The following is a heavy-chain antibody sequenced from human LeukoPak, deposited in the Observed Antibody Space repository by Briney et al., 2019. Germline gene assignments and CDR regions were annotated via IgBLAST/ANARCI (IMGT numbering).Heavy chain of an antibody. CDR1: GFTFSNYA. V-gene: IGHV3-23*01. CDR3: AKDRRQWLTYFDY. J-gene: IGHJ4*02. Sequence: PGGSLRLSCAASGFTFSNYAMSWVRQAPGKGLEWVSGIAGLTHYADSVKGRFTVSRDNSKNTLYLQMDGLRAEDTAVYYCAKDRRQWLTYFDYWGQGTLVTVSS. D-gene: IGHD6-19*01. CDR2: IAGLT.